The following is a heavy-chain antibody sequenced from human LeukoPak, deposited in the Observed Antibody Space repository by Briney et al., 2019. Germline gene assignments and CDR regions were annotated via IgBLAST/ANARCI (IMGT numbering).Heavy chain of an antibody. V-gene: IGHV3-21*01. D-gene: IGHD1-26*01. Sequence: GGSLRLSCAASGFTFSSYSMNWVGQAPGKGLEWVSSISSSSYIYYADSVKGRFTISRDNAKNSLYLQMNSLRAEDTAVYYCARALPSPLYSGSYADAFDIWRQGTMVTVSS. CDR3: ARALPSPLYSGSYADAFDI. CDR1: GFTFSSYS. CDR2: ISSSSYI. J-gene: IGHJ3*02.